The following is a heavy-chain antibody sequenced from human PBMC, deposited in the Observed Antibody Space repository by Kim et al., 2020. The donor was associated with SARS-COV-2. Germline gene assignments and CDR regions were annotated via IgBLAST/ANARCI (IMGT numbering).Heavy chain of an antibody. Sequence: SRVTISVDTSKNQFSLKLSSVTAADTAVYYCARAPKYSSSWAHYDGAFDIWGQGTMVTVSS. D-gene: IGHD6-13*01. J-gene: IGHJ3*02. V-gene: IGHV4-39*01. CDR3: ARAPKYSSSWAHYDGAFDI.